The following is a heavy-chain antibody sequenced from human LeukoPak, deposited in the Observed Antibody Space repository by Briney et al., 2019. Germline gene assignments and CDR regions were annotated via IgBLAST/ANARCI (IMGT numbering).Heavy chain of an antibody. J-gene: IGHJ5*02. Sequence: GGSLRLSCAASGFTFSNAWMSWVRQAPGKGLEWVGRIKSKTDGVTTDYAAPMKGRFTISRDDSKNTLYLQMSSLKTEDTAVYYCTTRIGGWYGEPWGQGTLVTVSS. V-gene: IGHV3-15*01. D-gene: IGHD6-19*01. CDR2: IKSKTDGVTT. CDR1: GFTFSNAW. CDR3: TTRIGGWYGEP.